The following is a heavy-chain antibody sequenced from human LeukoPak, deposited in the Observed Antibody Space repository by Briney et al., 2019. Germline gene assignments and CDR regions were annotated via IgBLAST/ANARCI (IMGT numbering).Heavy chain of an antibody. CDR2: IWYDASNK. V-gene: IGHV3-33*06. Sequence: PGGSLSLSCAASGFTFSRYCMRWVRQAASEWLEWVAVIWYDASNKYCADSVKGRFTNSRDNSKNTLYLQMNSLRAEDTAVYYCAKDFRGAAAADYWGQGTLVTVSS. D-gene: IGHD6-13*01. CDR1: GFTFSRYC. J-gene: IGHJ4*02. CDR3: AKDFRGAAAADY.